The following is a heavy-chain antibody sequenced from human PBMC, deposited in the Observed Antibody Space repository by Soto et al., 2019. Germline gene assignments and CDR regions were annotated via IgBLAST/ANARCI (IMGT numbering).Heavy chain of an antibody. CDR3: ARPFTIAAAATGRGY. CDR2: INEEGGEK. V-gene: IGHV3-7*01. Sequence: PGGSLRLSCAASGFNFGSYWMNWVRQAPGKGLEWVASINEEGGEKYYVDSVKGRFTISRDNAKNSLYLQMNSLRAEDTAVYYCARPFTIAAAATGRGYWGQGILVTVSS. D-gene: IGHD6-13*01. J-gene: IGHJ4*02. CDR1: GFNFGSYW.